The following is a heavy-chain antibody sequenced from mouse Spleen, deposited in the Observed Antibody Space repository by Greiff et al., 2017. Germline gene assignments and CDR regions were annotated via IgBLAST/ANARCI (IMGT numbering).Heavy chain of an antibody. CDR3: ARDDYYGSSYDAMDY. V-gene: IGHV1-82*01. J-gene: IGHJ4*01. D-gene: IGHD1-1*01. CDR1: GYAFSSSW. Sequence: QVQLQQSGPELVKPGASVKISCKASGYAFSSSWMNWVKQRPGKGLEWIGRIYPGDGDTNYNGKFKGKATLTADKSSSTAYMQLSSLTSEDSAVYFCARDDYYGSSYDAMDYWGQGTSVTVSS. CDR2: IYPGDGDT.